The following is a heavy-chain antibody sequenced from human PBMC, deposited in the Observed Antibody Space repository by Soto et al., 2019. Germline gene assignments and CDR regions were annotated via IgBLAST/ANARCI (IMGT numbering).Heavy chain of an antibody. D-gene: IGHD2-2*01. V-gene: IGHV4-59*01. CDR3: ARGIKVVPAAIAYYYYGMDV. CDR1: GGSISSYY. J-gene: IGHJ6*02. Sequence: SETLSLTCTVSGGSISSYYWSWIRQPPGKGLEWIGYIYYSGSTNYNPSLKSRVTISVDTSKNQFSLKLSSVTAADTAVYYCARGIKVVPAAIAYYYYGMDVWGQGTTVTVS. CDR2: IYYSGST.